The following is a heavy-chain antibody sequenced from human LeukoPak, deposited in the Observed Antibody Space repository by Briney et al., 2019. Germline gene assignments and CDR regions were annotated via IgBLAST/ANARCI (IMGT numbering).Heavy chain of an antibody. D-gene: IGHD2-2*01. CDR3: ARHSSPLNIDY. CDR1: GGSISSSSYY. Sequence: KPSETLSLTCTVSGGSISSSSYYWGWIRQPPGKGLEWIGSIYYSGSTYYNPSLKSRVTISVDTSKNQFSLKLSSVTAADTAVYYCARHSSPLNIDYWGQGTLVTVSS. V-gene: IGHV4-39*01. J-gene: IGHJ4*02. CDR2: IYYSGST.